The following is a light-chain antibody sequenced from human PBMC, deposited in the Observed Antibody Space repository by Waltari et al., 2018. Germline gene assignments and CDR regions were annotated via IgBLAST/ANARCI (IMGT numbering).Light chain of an antibody. CDR2: GAS. V-gene: IGKV3-20*01. CDR1: QSVSSA. J-gene: IGKJ1*01. CDR3: QHYVRLPAT. Sequence: IVLTQSPGSLSSSPGGSVTLSCRASQSVSSALAWYRQKPGQAPRPLIFGASNRATGIPDRFSGSGSETDFSLTISRLEPEDFAVYYCQHYVRLPATFGRGTKVEIK.